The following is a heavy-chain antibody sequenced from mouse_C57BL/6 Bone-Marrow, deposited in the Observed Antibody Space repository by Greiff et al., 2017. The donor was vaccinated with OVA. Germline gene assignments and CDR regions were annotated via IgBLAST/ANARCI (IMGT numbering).Heavy chain of an antibody. CDR3: ARYSPPFAY. Sequence: VQLKESGGGLVQPGGSLKLSCAASGFTFSDYGMAWVRQAPRKGPEWVAFISNLAYSIYYADTVTGRFTISRENAKNTLYLEMSSLRSEDTAMYYCARYSPPFAYWGQGTLVTVSA. J-gene: IGHJ3*01. CDR1: GFTFSDYG. CDR2: ISNLAYSI. V-gene: IGHV5-15*01.